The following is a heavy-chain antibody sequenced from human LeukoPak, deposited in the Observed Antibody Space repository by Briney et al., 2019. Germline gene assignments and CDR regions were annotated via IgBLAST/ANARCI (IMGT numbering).Heavy chain of an antibody. CDR2: IKQDGSEK. D-gene: IGHD3-16*02. CDR3: ARGDTQSKYRQFDS. Sequence: GGSLRLSCAASGFTLSRYEMNWVRQAPGKGLEWVANIKQDGSEKGYVDSVKGRFTISRDNAKNSLYLQMNSLRAEDTGVYYCARGDTQSKYRQFDSWGQGSLVIVSS. V-gene: IGHV3-7*04. CDR1: GFTLSRYE. J-gene: IGHJ4*02.